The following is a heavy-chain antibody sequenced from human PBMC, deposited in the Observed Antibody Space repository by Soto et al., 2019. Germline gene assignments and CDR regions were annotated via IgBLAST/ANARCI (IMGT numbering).Heavy chain of an antibody. CDR2: IYYSGST. J-gene: IGHJ6*03. CDR3: ARLDYYYMAV. V-gene: IGHV4-59*08. Sequence: ASETLSLTCTVSGGSISSYYWSWIRQPPGKGLEWIGYIYYSGSTNYNPSLKSRVTISVDTSKNQFSLKLSSVTAADTAVYYCARLDYYYMAVWGKGTTVTVSS. CDR1: GGSISSYY.